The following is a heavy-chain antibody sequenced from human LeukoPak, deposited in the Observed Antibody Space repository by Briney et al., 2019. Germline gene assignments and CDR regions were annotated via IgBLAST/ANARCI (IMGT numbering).Heavy chain of an antibody. Sequence: GASVKVSCKASGGTFSSYAISWVRQGPGQGLEWVGGIIPIFGTANYAQKFQGRVTITADESTSTAYMELSSLRSEDTAVYYYARELQYGYSSSGYYYMDVWGKGTTVTVSS. CDR2: IIPIFGTA. CDR3: ARELQYGYSSSGYYYMDV. V-gene: IGHV1-69*01. D-gene: IGHD6-13*01. CDR1: GGTFSSYA. J-gene: IGHJ6*03.